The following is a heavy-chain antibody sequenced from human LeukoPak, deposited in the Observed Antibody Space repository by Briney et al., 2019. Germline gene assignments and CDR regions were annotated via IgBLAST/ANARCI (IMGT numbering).Heavy chain of an antibody. Sequence: PGGSLRLSCAASGFTFSNAWMSWVRQAPGKGLEWVGRIKSKTDGGTTDYAAPVKGRFTISRDDSKNTLYLQMNSLKTEDTAVYYCTTDLDIVVVPATPWFDYWGQGTLVTVPS. CDR1: GFTFSNAW. V-gene: IGHV3-15*01. CDR3: TTDLDIVVVPATPWFDY. CDR2: IKSKTDGGTT. J-gene: IGHJ4*02. D-gene: IGHD2-2*01.